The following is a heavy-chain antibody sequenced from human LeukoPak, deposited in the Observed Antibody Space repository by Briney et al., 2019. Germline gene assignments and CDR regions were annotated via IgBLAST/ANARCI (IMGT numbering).Heavy chain of an antibody. V-gene: IGHV4-34*01. Sequence: SETLSLTCAVYGGSFSGYYWRWIRQPPGKGLEWIGEINHSGSTNYTPSLKSRVTISVDTSKHQFSLKLSSVTAADTAVYYCARGRSCSSTSCYRYPFDIWGQGTMVTVSS. D-gene: IGHD2-2*01. J-gene: IGHJ3*02. CDR3: ARGRSCSSTSCYRYPFDI. CDR1: GGSFSGYY. CDR2: INHSGST.